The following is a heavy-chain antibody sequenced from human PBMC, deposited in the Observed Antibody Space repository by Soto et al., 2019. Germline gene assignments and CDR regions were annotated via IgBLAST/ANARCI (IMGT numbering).Heavy chain of an antibody. V-gene: IGHV4-30-2*01. D-gene: IGHD6-13*01. CDR3: ARGRIAAAGTNWFDP. CDR2: IYHSGST. CDR1: GGSISSCGYS. J-gene: IGHJ5*02. Sequence: SETLSLTCAVSGGSISSCGYSWSWIRQPPGKGLEWIGYIYHSGSTYYNPSLKSRVTISVDRSKNQFSLKLSSVTAADTAVYYCARGRIAAAGTNWFDPWGQGTLVTDSS.